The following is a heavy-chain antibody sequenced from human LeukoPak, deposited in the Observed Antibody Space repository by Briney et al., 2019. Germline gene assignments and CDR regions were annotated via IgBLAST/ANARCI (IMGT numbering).Heavy chain of an antibody. CDR2: IKQDGSEK. V-gene: IGHV3-7*01. Sequence: GGSLRLSCAASGFTFSNYWMTWVRQAPGKGLEWVANIKQDGSEKYCVDSVKGRFTISRDNAKNSLYLQMNSLRAEDTAVYFCARDAFSRISIFGVVSDAFGIWGQGTMVTVSS. CDR1: GFTFSNYW. CDR3: ARDAFSRISIFGVVSDAFGI. J-gene: IGHJ3*02. D-gene: IGHD3-3*01.